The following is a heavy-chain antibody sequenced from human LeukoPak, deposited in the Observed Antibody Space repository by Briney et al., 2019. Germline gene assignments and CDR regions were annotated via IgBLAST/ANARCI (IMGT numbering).Heavy chain of an antibody. V-gene: IGHV3-7*01. CDR3: AREPGGESSGWLILGYFDY. D-gene: IGHD6-25*01. Sequence: GGSLRLSCGGSGFTFSSHWMTWVRQAPGEGLEFVANIKQDGSEINYEDSVKGRFTISRDNSKNTLYLQTNSLRAEDTAVYYCAREPGGESSGWLILGYFDYWGQGTLVTVSS. CDR2: IKQDGSEI. CDR1: GFTFSSHW. J-gene: IGHJ4*02.